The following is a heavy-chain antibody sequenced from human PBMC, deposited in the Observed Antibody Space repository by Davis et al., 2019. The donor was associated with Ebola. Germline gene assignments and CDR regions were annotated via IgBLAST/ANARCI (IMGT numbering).Heavy chain of an antibody. V-gene: IGHV3-23*01. Sequence: PGGSLRLSCAASGFTFSSYAMSWVRQAPGKGLEWVSAISGSGGSTYYADSVKGRFTISRDNSKNTLYLQMNSLRAEDTAVYYCARYCGGDCYSLGLDYWGQGTLVTVSS. D-gene: IGHD2-21*02. CDR2: ISGSGGST. J-gene: IGHJ4*02. CDR3: ARYCGGDCYSLGLDY. CDR1: GFTFSSYA.